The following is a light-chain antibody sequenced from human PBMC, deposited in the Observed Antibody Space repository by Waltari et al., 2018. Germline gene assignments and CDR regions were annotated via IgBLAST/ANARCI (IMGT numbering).Light chain of an antibody. J-gene: IGLJ3*02. CDR3: AAWDDSLNGHWV. CDR1: SSNLGSNT. Sequence: QSVLTQPPSASGTPGQRVTISCSGSSSNLGSNTVHWYQQLPGTAPKLLIYSNNQRPSGVPDRFSGSKSGTSASLAISGLQSEDEADYYCAAWDDSLNGHWVFGGGTKLTVL. V-gene: IGLV1-44*01. CDR2: SNN.